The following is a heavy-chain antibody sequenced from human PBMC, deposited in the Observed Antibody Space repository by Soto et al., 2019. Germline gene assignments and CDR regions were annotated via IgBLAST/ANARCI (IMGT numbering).Heavy chain of an antibody. CDR2: ISYDGSHK. Sequence: QVQLVESGGGVVQPGTSLRLSCAASGFTFSSSGMHWVRQAPGKGLEWVAIISYDGSHKYYADSVKGRFTISRDNSKNTLYLQMNSLRAEDTAVYYCAKDQYRGQDAFDIWGQGTMVTVSS. V-gene: IGHV3-30*18. CDR3: AKDQYRGQDAFDI. J-gene: IGHJ3*02. CDR1: GFTFSSSG. D-gene: IGHD2-2*01.